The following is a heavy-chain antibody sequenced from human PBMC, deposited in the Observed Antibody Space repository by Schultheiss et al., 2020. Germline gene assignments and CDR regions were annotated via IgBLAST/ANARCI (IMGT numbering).Heavy chain of an antibody. CDR3: ARVGSRWDVDY. V-gene: IGHV1-3*01. D-gene: IGHD6-13*01. Sequence: ASVKVSCKASGYTFTSYAMHWVRQAPGQRLEWMGWSNAGNGNTNYAQKLQGRVTMTTDTSTSTAYMELRSLRSDDTAVYYCARVGSRWDVDYWGQGTLVTGSS. J-gene: IGHJ4*02. CDR1: GYTFTSYA. CDR2: SNAGNGNT.